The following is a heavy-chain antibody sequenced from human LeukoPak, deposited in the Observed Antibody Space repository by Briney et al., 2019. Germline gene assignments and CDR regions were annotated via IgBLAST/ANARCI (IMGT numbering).Heavy chain of an antibody. CDR1: GYTFTSYG. Sequence: VASVKVSCKASGYTFTSYGISWVRQAPGQGLEWMGWISAYNGNTNYAQKLQGRVTMTTDTSTSTAYMELRSLRSDDTAVYYCARDRSEEWFGELLNRDYGMDVWGQGTTVTVSS. CDR3: ARDRSEEWFGELLNRDYGMDV. J-gene: IGHJ6*02. V-gene: IGHV1-18*01. CDR2: ISAYNGNT. D-gene: IGHD3-10*01.